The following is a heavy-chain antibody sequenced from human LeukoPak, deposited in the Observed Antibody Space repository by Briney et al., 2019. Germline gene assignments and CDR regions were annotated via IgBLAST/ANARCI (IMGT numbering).Heavy chain of an antibody. J-gene: IGHJ4*02. D-gene: IGHD7-27*01. CDR2: IRGSGGGT. V-gene: IGHV3-23*01. CDR3: TTSFIPGVDY. CDR1: GFTFSSYA. Sequence: PGGSLRLSCAASGFTFSSYAMSWVRQAPGKGLEWVSAIRGSGGGTSYGDSVRGRFTISRDNSKNTLYLQMNSLKTEDTAVYYCTTSFIPGVDYWGQGTLVTVSS.